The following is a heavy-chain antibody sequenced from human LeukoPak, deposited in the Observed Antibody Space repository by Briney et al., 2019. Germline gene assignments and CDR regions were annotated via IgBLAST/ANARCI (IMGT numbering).Heavy chain of an antibody. CDR3: ARDLDGDGYSLGY. CDR1: GGSISSYY. D-gene: IGHD5-24*01. Sequence: PSETLSLTCTVSGGSISSYYWSWIRQPPGKGLEWIGYIYYSGSTNYNPSLKSRVTISVDTSKNQFSLKLSSVTAADTAVYYCARDLDGDGYSLGYWGQGTLVTVSS. J-gene: IGHJ4*02. V-gene: IGHV4-59*01. CDR2: IYYSGST.